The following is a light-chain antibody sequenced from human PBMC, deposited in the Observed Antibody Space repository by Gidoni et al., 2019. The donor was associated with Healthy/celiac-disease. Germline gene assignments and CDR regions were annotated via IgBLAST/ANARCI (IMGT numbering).Light chain of an antibody. V-gene: IGLV1-40*01. CDR2: GNS. Sequence: QSVLTQQPSVSGAPGQRVTISCTGSSSNIGAGYGVHWYQQLPGTAPKLLIYGNSNRPSGVPDRFSGSKSGTSASLAITGLQAEDEADYYCQSYDSSLSVGVFGGGTKLTV. CDR3: QSYDSSLSVGV. J-gene: IGLJ2*01. CDR1: SSNIGAGYG.